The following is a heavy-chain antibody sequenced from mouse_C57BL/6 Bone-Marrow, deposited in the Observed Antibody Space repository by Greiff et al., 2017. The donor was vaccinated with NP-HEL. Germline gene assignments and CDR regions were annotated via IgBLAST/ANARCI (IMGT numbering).Heavy chain of an antibody. CDR3: ARGYGDAMDY. V-gene: IGHV1-63*01. CDR1: GYTFTNYW. D-gene: IGHD1-1*02. J-gene: IGHJ4*01. CDR2: IYPGGGYT. Sequence: QVQLKESGAELVRPGTSVKMSCKASGYTFTNYWLGWAKQRPGHGLEWIGDIYPGGGYTNYNEKFKGKATLTADKSSSTAYMQFSSLTSEDSAIYYCARGYGDAMDYWGQGTSVTVSS.